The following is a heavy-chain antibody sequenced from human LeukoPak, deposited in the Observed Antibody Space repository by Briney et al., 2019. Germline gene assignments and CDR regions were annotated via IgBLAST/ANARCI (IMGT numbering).Heavy chain of an antibody. V-gene: IGHV3-7*03. CDR3: AKDRAPYYYDSSVNFDY. CDR1: GFTFSNYW. J-gene: IGHJ4*02. D-gene: IGHD3-22*01. CDR2: IKEDGSEK. Sequence: GGSLRLSCAASGFTFSNYWMTWVRQAPGKGLEWVANIKEDGSEKYYVDSVKGRFTISRDNAKNSLYLQMNSLRAEDTAVYYCAKDRAPYYYDSSVNFDYWGQGTLVTVSS.